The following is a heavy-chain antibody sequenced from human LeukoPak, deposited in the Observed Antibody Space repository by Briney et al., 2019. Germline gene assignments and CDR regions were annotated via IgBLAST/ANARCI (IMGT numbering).Heavy chain of an antibody. CDR3: AKDDAWGRFQD. D-gene: IGHD3-16*01. V-gene: IGHV3-53*01. CDR1: GFTVSSNY. J-gene: IGHJ1*01. CDR2: IYSGGST. Sequence: GGSLRLSCAASGFTVSSNYMSWVRQAPGKGLEWVSVIYSGGSTYYADSVKGQFTISRDNSKNTVYLQMNSLRVDDTAVYYCAKDDAWGRFQDWGQGTQVTVSS.